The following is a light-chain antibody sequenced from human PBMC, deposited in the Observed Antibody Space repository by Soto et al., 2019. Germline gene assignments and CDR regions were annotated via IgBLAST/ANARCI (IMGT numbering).Light chain of an antibody. CDR2: GAS. CDR1: QSVSSGY. CDR3: QQYGTSPEIT. J-gene: IGKJ4*01. Sequence: EIVLTQSPDTLSLSPGERATLSCRASQSVSSGYLAWYQQKPGQAPRLLIYGASGRATGIPERFSGSGSGTHFTLTISRLEPEDFAVYYCQQYGTSPEITFGGGTKVEIK. V-gene: IGKV3-20*01.